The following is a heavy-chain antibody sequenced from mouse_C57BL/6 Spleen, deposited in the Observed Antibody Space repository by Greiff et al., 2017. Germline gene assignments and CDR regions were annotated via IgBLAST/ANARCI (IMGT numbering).Heavy chain of an antibody. Sequence: QVQLQQPGAELVRPGSSVKLSCKASGYTFTSYWMHWVKQRPIQGLEWIGNIDPSDSETHYNQKFKDKATLTVDKSSSTAYMQLSSLTSEDSAVYYCARSGDYEELDFDYWGQGTTLTVSS. CDR2: IDPSDSET. J-gene: IGHJ2*01. D-gene: IGHD2-4*01. V-gene: IGHV1-52*01. CDR1: GYTFTSYW. CDR3: ARSGDYEELDFDY.